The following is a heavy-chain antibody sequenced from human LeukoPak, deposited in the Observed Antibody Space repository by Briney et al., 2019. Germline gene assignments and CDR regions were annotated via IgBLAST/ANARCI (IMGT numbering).Heavy chain of an antibody. CDR3: AKDYSSGPLYMDV. CDR2: IRYDGSNK. J-gene: IGHJ6*03. V-gene: IGHV3-30*02. Sequence: PGGSLRLSCAASGFTFSSYGMHWVRQAPGKGLEWVAFIRYDGSNKYYADPVKGRFTISRDNSKNTLYLQMNSLRAEDTAVYYCAKDYSSGPLYMDVWGKGTTVTVSS. D-gene: IGHD3-10*01. CDR1: GFTFSSYG.